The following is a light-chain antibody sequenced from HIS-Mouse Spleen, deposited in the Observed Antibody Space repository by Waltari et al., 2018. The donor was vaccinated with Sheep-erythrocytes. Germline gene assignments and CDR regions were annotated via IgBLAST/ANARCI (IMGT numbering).Light chain of an antibody. CDR2: DAS. V-gene: IGKV1D-13*01. CDR1: QGISSA. CDR3: QQFNNYPRT. Sequence: AIQLTQSPSSLSASVGDRVTITCRASQGISSALVSYQQKPGKSPKPLIYDASSLESWVPSRFSRIGSGTDFTLTISSLQPEDFATYYCQQFNNYPRTFGQGTKVEIK. J-gene: IGKJ1*01.